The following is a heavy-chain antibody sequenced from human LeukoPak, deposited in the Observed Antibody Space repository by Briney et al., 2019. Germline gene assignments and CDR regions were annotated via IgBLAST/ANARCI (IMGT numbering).Heavy chain of an antibody. V-gene: IGHV3-9*01. CDR2: ISWNSGSI. CDR1: GYTFSSYA. J-gene: IGHJ4*02. D-gene: IGHD3-3*01. Sequence: PGGSLRLSCAASGYTFSSYAMSWVRQAPGKGLEWVSGISWNSGSIGYADSVKGRFTISRDNAKNSLYLQMNSLRAEDTALYYCAKDIGYDFWSGYYTPVFGYWGQGTLVTVSS. CDR3: AKDIGYDFWSGYYTPVFGY.